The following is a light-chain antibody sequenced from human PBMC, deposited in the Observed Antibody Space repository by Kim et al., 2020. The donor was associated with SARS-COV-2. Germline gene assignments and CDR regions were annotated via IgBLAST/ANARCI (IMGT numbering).Light chain of an antibody. CDR1: QSLVYSDGNTY. CDR2: MVS. Sequence: DVVMTQSPLSLPVTLGQPASISCRSSQSLVYSDGNTYLNWFHQRPGQSPRRLIYMVSNRDSGVPDRFSGSGSGASFTLRISRVEAEDVGVYYCRQATHWHFTFGPGTKVDIK. V-gene: IGKV2-30*01. J-gene: IGKJ3*01. CDR3: RQATHWHFT.